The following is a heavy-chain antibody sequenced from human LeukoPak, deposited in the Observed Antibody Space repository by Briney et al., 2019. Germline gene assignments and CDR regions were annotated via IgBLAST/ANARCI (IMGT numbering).Heavy chain of an antibody. D-gene: IGHD2-15*01. J-gene: IGHJ4*02. Sequence: GGSLRLSCAASGFTFSSYGMSWVRQGPGKGLEWVSGISYSGGTTYYADSVKGRFTISRDNSKNTLYLQMNSLRAEDTAVYYCATPPVVAATRVTDYWGQGTLVTVSS. CDR1: GFTFSSYG. CDR2: ISYSGGTT. CDR3: ATPPVVAATRVTDY. V-gene: IGHV3-23*01.